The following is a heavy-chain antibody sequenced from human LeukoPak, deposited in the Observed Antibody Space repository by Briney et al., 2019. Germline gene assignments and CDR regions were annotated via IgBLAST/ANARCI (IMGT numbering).Heavy chain of an antibody. CDR1: GFIFSDYY. CDR2: ISRSSSFT. Sequence: GGSLRLSCAASGFIFSDYYMSWICQAPGKGLEFVSNISRSSSFTNYADSVKGRFTISRDNAKNSLYLQMNSLRAEDTAVYYCARAMDDWGQGTTVTVSS. V-gene: IGHV3-11*06. J-gene: IGHJ6*02. CDR3: ARAMDD.